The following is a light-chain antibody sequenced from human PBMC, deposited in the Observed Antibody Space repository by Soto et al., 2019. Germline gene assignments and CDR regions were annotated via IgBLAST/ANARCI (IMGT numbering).Light chain of an antibody. V-gene: IGLV1-40*01. CDR3: QSYDSSLNGVV. Sequence: QLVLTQPPSVSGAPGQRVTISCTGSSSNIGAGYDVHWYQQLPGTAPKLLIYGNSNRPSGVPDRFSGSKSGTSASLAITRLQAEDEADYYCQSYDSSLNGVVFGGGTKLTVL. CDR2: GNS. CDR1: SSNIGAGYD. J-gene: IGLJ2*01.